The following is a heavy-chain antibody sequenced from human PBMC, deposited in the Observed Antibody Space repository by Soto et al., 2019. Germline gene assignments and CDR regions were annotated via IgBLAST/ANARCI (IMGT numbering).Heavy chain of an antibody. CDR3: AKPLQRWLLQGSCGYV. Sequence: PGGSLRLSCAASGFSVIDYSMTWVRQAPGKGLQWVSAISGDTATTRYADSVKGRFTISRDNSRDTLYLQMNSPRVEDTAIYYCAKPLQRWLLQGSCGYVWRQGTTV. CDR2: ISGDTATT. D-gene: IGHD6-19*01. V-gene: IGHV3-23*01. CDR1: GFSVIDYS. J-gene: IGHJ6*02.